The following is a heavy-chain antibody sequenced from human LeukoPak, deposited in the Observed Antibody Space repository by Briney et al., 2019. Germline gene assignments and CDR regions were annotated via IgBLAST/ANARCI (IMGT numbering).Heavy chain of an antibody. CDR1: GYSFTSYW. CDR3: ARQAAYCSGGSCYWAYFQH. D-gene: IGHD2-15*01. V-gene: IGHV5-51*01. J-gene: IGHJ1*01. Sequence: GESLKISCKGSGYSFTSYWIGWVRQMPGKGLEWMGIIYPGDSDTRYSPSFQGQVTISADKSISTAYLQWSSLKASDTAMYYCARQAAYCSGGSCYWAYFQHWGQGTLVTVFS. CDR2: IYPGDSDT.